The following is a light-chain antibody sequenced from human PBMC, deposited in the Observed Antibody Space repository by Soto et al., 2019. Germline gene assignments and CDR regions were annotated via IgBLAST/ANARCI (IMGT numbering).Light chain of an antibody. CDR3: LVSAGGAFV. CDR1: TGAVTSGHY. CDR2: DTI. J-gene: IGLJ1*01. Sequence: QAVVTQEPSLTVSPGGTVTLTCGSSTGAVTSGHYPYWFQQKPGQAPRTLSYDTINKYSWTPARFSGSLLGGKAALTLSGAQPEDEAEYYCLVSAGGAFVFGAGTKVTVL. V-gene: IGLV7-46*01.